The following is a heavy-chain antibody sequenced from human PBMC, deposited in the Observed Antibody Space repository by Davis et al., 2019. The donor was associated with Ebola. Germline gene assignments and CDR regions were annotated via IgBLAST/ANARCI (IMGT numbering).Heavy chain of an antibody. Sequence: SVTVSCKASRCTFSSYAISWVRQAPGQGLEWMGGIIPIFGTANYAQKFQGRVTITADKSTSTAYMELSSLRSEDTAVYYCARDTGSGWYGGIDYWGQGTLVTVSS. D-gene: IGHD6-19*01. CDR1: RCTFSSYA. CDR2: IIPIFGTA. CDR3: ARDTGSGWYGGIDY. V-gene: IGHV1-69*06. J-gene: IGHJ4*02.